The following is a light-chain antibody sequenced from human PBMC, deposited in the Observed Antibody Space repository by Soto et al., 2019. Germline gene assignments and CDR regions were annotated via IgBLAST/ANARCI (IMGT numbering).Light chain of an antibody. CDR3: QQYGSSPQT. CDR2: GAS. CDR1: QSVSSSY. V-gene: IGKV3-20*01. J-gene: IGKJ1*01. Sequence: EVVMTQSPATLSVSPGERATLSCRASQSVSSSYLAWYQQKPGQAPRLLIYGASSRATGIPDRFSGSGSGTDFTLTISRLEPEDFAVYYCQQYGSSPQTFGQGTKADI.